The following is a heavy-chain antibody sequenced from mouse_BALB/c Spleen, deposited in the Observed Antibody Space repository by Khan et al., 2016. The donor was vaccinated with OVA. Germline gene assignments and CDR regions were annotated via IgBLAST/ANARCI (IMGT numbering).Heavy chain of an antibody. D-gene: IGHD1-1*01. CDR3: ERLAYYYDSEGFAY. CDR1: GFTFSTYG. J-gene: IGHJ3*01. CDR2: ISTGGHYT. V-gene: IGHV5-6*01. Sequence: EVELVESGGDLVKPGGSLKLSCAASGFTFSTYGMSWVRQTPDKRLEWVATISTGGHYTYYPDSVKGRFIISSDNAKNTLYLQMTSLKSEDTAMLYCERLAYYYDSEGFAYWGQGTLVTVSA.